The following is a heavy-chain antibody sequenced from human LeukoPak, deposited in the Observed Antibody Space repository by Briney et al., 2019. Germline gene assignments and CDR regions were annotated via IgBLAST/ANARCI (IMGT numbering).Heavy chain of an antibody. CDR1: GYTFTSNY. CDR2: ISPSGGST. V-gene: IGHV1-46*01. J-gene: IGHJ4*02. D-gene: IGHD3-9*01. CDR3: ARGGYYNILTNFRSRISGFDY. Sequence: ASVKVSCKAFGYTFTSNYMHWVRQAPGQGPEWMGVISPSGGSTTYAQKFQGRVTLTRDMSTSTDYLELSSLRSEDTAVYYCARGGYYNILTNFRSRISGFDYWGQGTLVTVSS.